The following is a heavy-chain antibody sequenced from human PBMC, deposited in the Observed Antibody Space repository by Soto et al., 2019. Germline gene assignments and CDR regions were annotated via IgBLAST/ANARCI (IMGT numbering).Heavy chain of an antibody. CDR2: IKSKTDGGTT. D-gene: IGHD3-3*01. Sequence: GGSLRLSCAASGFTFSNAWMNWVRQAPGKGLEWVGRIKSKTDGGTTDYAAPVKGRFTISRDDSKNTLYLQMNSLKTEDTAVYYCTTDVFRYYEFRLDYWGQGTLVTVSS. J-gene: IGHJ4*02. V-gene: IGHV3-15*07. CDR1: GFTFSNAW. CDR3: TTDVFRYYEFRLDY.